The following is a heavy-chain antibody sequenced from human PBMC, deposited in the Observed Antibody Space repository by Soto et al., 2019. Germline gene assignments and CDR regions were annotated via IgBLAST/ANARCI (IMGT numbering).Heavy chain of an antibody. J-gene: IGHJ4*02. Sequence: QVQLVQSGAEVEKPGSSVKVSCKASGGTFSSYAISWVRQAPGQGLEWMGGIIPIFGTANYAQKFQGRVTITADESTSTAYMELSSLRSEDTAVYYCARVPFTMVRARPYYFDYWGQGTLVTVSS. D-gene: IGHD3-10*01. CDR1: GGTFSSYA. CDR3: ARVPFTMVRARPYYFDY. V-gene: IGHV1-69*01. CDR2: IIPIFGTA.